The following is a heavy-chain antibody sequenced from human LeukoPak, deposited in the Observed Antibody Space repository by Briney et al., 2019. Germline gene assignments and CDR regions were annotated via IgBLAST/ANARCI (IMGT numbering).Heavy chain of an antibody. V-gene: IGHV3-74*01. CDR3: ARRIQGMAPYYFDY. J-gene: IGHJ4*02. CDR1: GFTFRSYW. D-gene: IGHD5-24*01. CDR2: INSDGGST. Sequence: PGGSLRLSCTASGFTFRSYWTHWVRQAPGKGLVWGSRINSDGGSTSYADSLKGRFTISRDNAKNTLYLQMNSLRAEDTAVYYCARRIQGMAPYYFDYWGQGTLVTVSS.